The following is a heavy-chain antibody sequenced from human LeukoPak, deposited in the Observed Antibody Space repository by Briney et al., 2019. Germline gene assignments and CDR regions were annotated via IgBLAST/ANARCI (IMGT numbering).Heavy chain of an antibody. CDR3: ARLLYDDFWSGPLMDV. J-gene: IGHJ6*03. D-gene: IGHD3-3*01. Sequence: SETLSLTCTVSGGSISSYYWSWIRQPPGKGLEWIGYFYYSGSTNYNPSLKSRVTISVDTSKNQFSLKLSSVTAADTAVYYCARLLYDDFWSGPLMDVWGKGTTVTVSS. V-gene: IGHV4-59*08. CDR2: FYYSGST. CDR1: GGSISSYY.